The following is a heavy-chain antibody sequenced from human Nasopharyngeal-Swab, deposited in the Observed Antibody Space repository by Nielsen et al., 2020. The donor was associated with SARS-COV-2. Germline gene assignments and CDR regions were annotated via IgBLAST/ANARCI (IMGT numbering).Heavy chain of an antibody. V-gene: IGHV3-9*01. Sequence: SLKISCAASGFTFDDYAMHWVRPAPGKGLEWVSGISWNSGSIGYADSVKGRFTISRDNAKNSLYLQMNSLRAEDTALYYCAKDRKGVAGPYYYYGMDVWGQGTTVTVSS. CDR1: GFTFDDYA. D-gene: IGHD6-19*01. J-gene: IGHJ6*02. CDR3: AKDRKGVAGPYYYYGMDV. CDR2: ISWNSGSI.